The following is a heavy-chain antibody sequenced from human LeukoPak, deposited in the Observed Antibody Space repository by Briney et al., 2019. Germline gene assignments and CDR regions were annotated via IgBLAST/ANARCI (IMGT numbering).Heavy chain of an antibody. Sequence: PGGSLRLSCAASGFTFSSYWMTWARQAPGKGLEWVANIKQDGSEKYYVDSVKGRFSISRDNAKNSLYLQMNSLRAEDTALYYCARDGGTAGEFDYWGQGTLVTVSS. CDR1: GFTFSSYW. CDR2: IKQDGSEK. CDR3: ARDGGTAGEFDY. D-gene: IGHD2-15*01. J-gene: IGHJ4*02. V-gene: IGHV3-7*05.